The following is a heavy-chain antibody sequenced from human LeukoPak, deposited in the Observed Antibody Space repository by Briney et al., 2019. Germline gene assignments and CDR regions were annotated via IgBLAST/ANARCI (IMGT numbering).Heavy chain of an antibody. D-gene: IGHD6-19*01. V-gene: IGHV4-4*07. CDR2: IYTSGST. Sequence: SETLSLTCTVSGGSISSYYWSWIRQPAGKGLEWIGRIYTSGSTNYNPSLKSRVTMLVDTSKNRFSLKLSSVTAADTAVYYCARGGSSGWYRNTPHAFDIWGQGTMVTVSS. J-gene: IGHJ3*02. CDR1: GGSISSYY. CDR3: ARGGSSGWYRNTPHAFDI.